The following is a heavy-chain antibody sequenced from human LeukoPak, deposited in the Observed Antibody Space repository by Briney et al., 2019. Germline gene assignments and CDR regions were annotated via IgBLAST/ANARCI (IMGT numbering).Heavy chain of an antibody. Sequence: ASVKISCKVSGYTFTDYNMHWVQHGPGKGLEWVGLVDPEDGETIYAETFQGRVTITADTSTDTAYMELSSLRSEDTAVYYCATDLYEYCGGDCYGYWGQGTLVTVSS. CDR2: VDPEDGET. CDR3: ATDLYEYCGGDCYGY. D-gene: IGHD2-21*01. CDR1: GYTFTDYN. V-gene: IGHV1-69-2*01. J-gene: IGHJ4*02.